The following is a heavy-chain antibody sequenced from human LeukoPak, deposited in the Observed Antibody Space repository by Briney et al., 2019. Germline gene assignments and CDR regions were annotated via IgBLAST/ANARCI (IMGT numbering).Heavy chain of an antibody. J-gene: IGHJ4*02. CDR2: IYYSVST. D-gene: IGHD2-21*02. Sequence: SETLSLTCTVSGGSISSYYWSWIRQPPGTGLEWIGYIYYSVSTNYNPSLKSRVTISVDTSKTQFSLKLSSVTAADTAVYYCARVVETYCGGDCYPQPAYYFDYWGQGALVTVSS. CDR1: GGSISSYY. V-gene: IGHV4-59*01. CDR3: ARVVETYCGGDCYPQPAYYFDY.